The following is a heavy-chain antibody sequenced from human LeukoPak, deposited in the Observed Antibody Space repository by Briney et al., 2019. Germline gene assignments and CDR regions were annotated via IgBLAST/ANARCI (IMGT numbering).Heavy chain of an antibody. CDR2: IIPIFGKA. CDR1: GGTFSSYA. J-gene: IGHJ4*02. Sequence: ASVKVSCKASGGTFSSYAISWVRQAPGQGLEWMGRIIPIFGKANYAQKFQGRVTITTDESTRTAYMELSSLRSEDTAVYYCAREGEGAYGDYENYWGQGTLVTVSS. V-gene: IGHV1-69*05. D-gene: IGHD4-17*01. CDR3: AREGEGAYGDYENY.